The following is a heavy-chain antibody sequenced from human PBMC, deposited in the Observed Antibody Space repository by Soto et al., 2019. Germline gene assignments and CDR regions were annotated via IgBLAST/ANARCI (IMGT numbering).Heavy chain of an antibody. V-gene: IGHV3-13*05. Sequence: VQLVESGGGLVQPGGSLRLSCEASGFTFRNYDMHWVRQGTGKGLEWVSGISAAGDPDYADSVEGRFTISRENAQNSFFLQMNSLRVGDTAVNYCARTDRDFYGLDVWGQGTTVIVSS. CDR2: ISAAGDP. J-gene: IGHJ6*02. CDR3: ARTDRDFYGLDV. CDR1: GFTFRNYD.